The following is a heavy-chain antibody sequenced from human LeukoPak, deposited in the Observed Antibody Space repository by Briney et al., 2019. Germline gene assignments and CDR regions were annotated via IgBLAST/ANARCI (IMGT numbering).Heavy chain of an antibody. CDR3: ADSSSWYYFDY. CDR2: IIPIFGTA. Sequence: SVKVSCRASGGTFSSYAISWVRQAPGQGLEWMGGIIPIFGTANYAQKFQGRVTITTDESTSTAYMELSSLRSDDTAVYYCADSSSWYYFDYWGQGTLVTVSS. CDR1: GGTFSSYA. V-gene: IGHV1-69*05. D-gene: IGHD6-13*01. J-gene: IGHJ4*02.